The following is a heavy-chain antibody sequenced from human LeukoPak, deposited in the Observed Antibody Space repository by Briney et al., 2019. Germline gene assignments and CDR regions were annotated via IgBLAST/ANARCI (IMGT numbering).Heavy chain of an antibody. CDR2: INHGGST. CDR1: GYSIRNGYS. J-gene: IGHJ3*02. CDR3: ARFDYVWETHGMDAFDI. Sequence: TSETLSLTCGVSGYSIRNGYSWDWIRQTPGEGLEGIGSINHGGSTTYNPSLRSRVTISLVTSKNAFSLRLRSVTAADTAVYYCARFDYVWETHGMDAFDIWGHGTMVTVSS. D-gene: IGHD3-16*01. V-gene: IGHV4-38-2*01.